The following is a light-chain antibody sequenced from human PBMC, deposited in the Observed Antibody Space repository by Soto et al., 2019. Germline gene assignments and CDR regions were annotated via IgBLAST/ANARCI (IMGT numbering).Light chain of an antibody. CDR2: SAS. Sequence: AIRMTQSPSSVSASIGDRVTITCRASQGVSLFLAWYQQQPGRAPKLLVYSASTLQSGVPSRFNGSGSGTDFTLTISRLQSEDFASYYCQQYFTYPWTFGQGTKVEIK. V-gene: IGKV1-8*01. CDR3: QQYFTYPWT. CDR1: QGVSLF. J-gene: IGKJ1*01.